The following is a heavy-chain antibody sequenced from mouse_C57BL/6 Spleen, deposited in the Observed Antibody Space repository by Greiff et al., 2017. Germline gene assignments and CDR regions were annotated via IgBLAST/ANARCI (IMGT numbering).Heavy chain of an antibody. CDR3: ATYDPKGYFDV. CDR1: GYAFTNYL. V-gene: IGHV1-54*01. CDR2: INPGSGGT. Sequence: VKLMESGAELVRPGTSVKVSCKASGYAFTNYLIEWVKQRPGQGLEWIGVINPGSGGTNYNEKFKGKATLTADKSSSTAYMQLSSLTSEDSAVYFCATYDPKGYFDVWGTGTTVTVSS. J-gene: IGHJ1*03. D-gene: IGHD2-3*01.